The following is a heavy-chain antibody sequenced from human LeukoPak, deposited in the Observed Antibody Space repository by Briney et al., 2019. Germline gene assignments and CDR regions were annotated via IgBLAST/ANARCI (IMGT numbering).Heavy chain of an antibody. Sequence: GESLKISCEGPGYSFTSYWIAWVRQMPGKGLEWMGIIYPGDSDTRYSPSFQGQVTISADRSISTAYLQWSSLKASDTAMYYCARRDYGSGSYYFDYWGQGTLVTVSS. CDR2: IYPGDSDT. CDR3: ARRDYGSGSYYFDY. V-gene: IGHV5-51*01. D-gene: IGHD3-10*01. J-gene: IGHJ4*02. CDR1: GYSFTSYW.